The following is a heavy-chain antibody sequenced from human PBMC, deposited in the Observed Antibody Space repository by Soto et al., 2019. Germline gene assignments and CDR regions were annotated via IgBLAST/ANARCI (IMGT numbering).Heavy chain of an antibody. V-gene: IGHV1-2*04. CDR1: GYTFTGYY. J-gene: IGHJ3*02. Sequence: EASVTVSCQAAGYTFTGYYMHWVRQAPGQGLEWMGWINPNSGGTNYAQKFQGWVTMTRDTSISTAYMELSRLRSDDTAVYYCARVRSSWFFDIWGQGTMVTVSS. D-gene: IGHD6-13*01. CDR3: ARVRSSWFFDI. CDR2: INPNSGGT.